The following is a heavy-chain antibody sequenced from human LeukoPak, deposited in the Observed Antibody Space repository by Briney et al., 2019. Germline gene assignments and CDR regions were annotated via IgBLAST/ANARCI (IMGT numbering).Heavy chain of an antibody. CDR2: ISAYNGNT. Sequence: ASVKVSCKAFGYTFTSYGISWVRQAPGQGLEWMGWISAYNGNTNYAQKLQGRVTMTTDTSTSTAYMELRSLRSDDTAVYYCARVRIAEAGTERKNWFDPWGQGTLVTVSS. J-gene: IGHJ5*02. D-gene: IGHD6-19*01. CDR3: ARVRIAEAGTERKNWFDP. CDR1: GYTFTSYG. V-gene: IGHV1-18*01.